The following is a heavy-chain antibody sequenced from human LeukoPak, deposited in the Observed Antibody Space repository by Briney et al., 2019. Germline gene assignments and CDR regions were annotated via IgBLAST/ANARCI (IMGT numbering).Heavy chain of an antibody. V-gene: IGHV3-23*01. J-gene: IGHJ4*02. CDR3: TRAAPYGTSWYGKNDY. CDR1: GFTLSSYP. D-gene: IGHD6-13*01. CDR2: FVRGST. Sequence: LGGSLRLSCAASGFTLSSYPMNWVRQAPGKGLEWVSTFVRGSTYYADTVQGRFTISRDSSKNTLYLQMNSLRADDTALYFCTRAAPYGTSWYGKNDYWGQGTLVAVSS.